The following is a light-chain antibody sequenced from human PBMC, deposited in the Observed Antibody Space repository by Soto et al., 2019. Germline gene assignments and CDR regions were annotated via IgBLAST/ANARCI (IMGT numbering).Light chain of an antibody. CDR2: GNS. J-gene: IGLJ2*01. Sequence: QPVLTQPPTVSGAPGQRVTISCTGSSSNIGAGYDVHWYQQLPGTAPKLLIYGNSNRPSGVPDRFSGSKSGTSASLAITGLQAEDEADYYCQSYDSSRSGYVVFGGGTQLTVL. V-gene: IGLV1-40*01. CDR3: QSYDSSRSGYVV. CDR1: SSNIGAGYD.